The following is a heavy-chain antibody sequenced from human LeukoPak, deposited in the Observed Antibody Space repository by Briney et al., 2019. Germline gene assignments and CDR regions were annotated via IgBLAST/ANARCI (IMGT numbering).Heavy chain of an antibody. J-gene: IGHJ5*02. CDR2: IYTSGST. Sequence: SETLSLTXTVSGGSISSGSYYWSWIRQPAGKGLDWIGRIYTSGSTNYNPSLKSRVTISVDTSKNQFSLKLSSVTAADTAVYYCARDDPTAEGWFDPWGQGTLVTVSS. CDR3: ARDDPTAEGWFDP. V-gene: IGHV4-61*02. CDR1: GGSISSGSYY.